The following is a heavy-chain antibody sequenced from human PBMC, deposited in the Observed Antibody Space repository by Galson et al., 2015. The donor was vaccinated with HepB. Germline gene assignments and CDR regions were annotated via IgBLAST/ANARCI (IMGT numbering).Heavy chain of an antibody. CDR1: GYSFTSYW. Sequence: QSGAEVKKPGESLKISCKGSGYSFTSYWIGWVRQMPGKGLEWMGIIYPGDSDTRYSPSFQGQVTISADKSISTAYLQWSSLKASDTAMYYCARQTHSLRWPPLYNWFDPWGQGTLVTVSS. CDR3: ARQTHSLRWPPLYNWFDP. J-gene: IGHJ5*02. CDR2: IYPGDSDT. D-gene: IGHD4-23*01. V-gene: IGHV5-51*01.